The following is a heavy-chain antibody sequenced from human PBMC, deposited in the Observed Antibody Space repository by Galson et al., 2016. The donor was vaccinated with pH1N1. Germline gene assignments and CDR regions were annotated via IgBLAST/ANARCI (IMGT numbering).Heavy chain of an antibody. Sequence: PALVKPTQTLTLTCTFSGFSLSTSGVGVGWIRQPPGKALEWLALIYWDDDKRYSPSLKSRLTITKETSKNQVVLTMTNMDPVDTATYYCAHSLYGDYVGWFDPWGQGTLVTVSS. CDR3: AHSLYGDYVGWFDP. D-gene: IGHD4-17*01. V-gene: IGHV2-5*02. CDR1: GFSLSTSGVG. J-gene: IGHJ5*02. CDR2: IYWDDDK.